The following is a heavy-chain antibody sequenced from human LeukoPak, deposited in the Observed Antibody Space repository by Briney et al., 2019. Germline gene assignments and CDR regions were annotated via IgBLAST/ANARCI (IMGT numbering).Heavy chain of an antibody. CDR2: IYSGGST. CDR3: ARDYYDDAFDI. D-gene: IGHD3-22*01. V-gene: IGHV3-66*02. CDR1: GFTVGSNY. Sequence: GGSLRLSCAASGFTVGSNYMSWVRQAPGKGLEWVSVIYSGGSTYYADSVKGRFTISRDNSKNTLYLQMNSLRAEDTAVYYCARDYYDDAFDIWGQGTMVTVSS. J-gene: IGHJ3*02.